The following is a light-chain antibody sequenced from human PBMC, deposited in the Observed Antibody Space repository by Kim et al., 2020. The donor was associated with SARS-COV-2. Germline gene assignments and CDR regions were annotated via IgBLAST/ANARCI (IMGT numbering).Light chain of an antibody. V-gene: IGKV3-15*01. CDR1: QSVSTN. Sequence: VSPGQIATLYCQASQSVSTNLVWYQHKPGQAPRLLIYGASTRATGTPARFSGSGSGTEFTLTISSLQSEDFAVYYCQQYTNWPRTFGQGTKVDIK. CDR3: QQYTNWPRT. CDR2: GAS. J-gene: IGKJ1*01.